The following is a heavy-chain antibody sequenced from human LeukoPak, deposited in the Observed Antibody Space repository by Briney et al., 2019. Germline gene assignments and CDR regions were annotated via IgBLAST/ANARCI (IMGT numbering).Heavy chain of an antibody. V-gene: IGHV4-34*01. CDR2: INHYGSI. CDR1: GGSFSGYY. J-gene: IGHJ4*02. Sequence: SETLSLTCAVYGGSFSGYYWSWIRQPPGKGLEWIGEINHYGSINYNPSLKSRVTISVDTSKNQFSLRLSSVTAADTAVYYCARGLYTYNMRYFDNWGQGTLVTVSS. D-gene: IGHD2-2*02. CDR3: ARGLYTYNMRYFDN.